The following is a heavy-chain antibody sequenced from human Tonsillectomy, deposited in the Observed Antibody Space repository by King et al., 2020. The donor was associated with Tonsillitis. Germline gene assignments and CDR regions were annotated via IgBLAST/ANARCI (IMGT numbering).Heavy chain of an antibody. Sequence: VQLVESGGGVVQPGRSLRLSCAASGFTFNTFAMHWLRQAPGKGLEWVPLISDDGSNKYYADSVKGRFTVSRDNSKNTLYMRLNSLRPEDTAVYFCAGVREGDYVPDAFDIWGQGTMVSVSS. V-gene: IGHV3-30*04. CDR2: ISDDGSNK. J-gene: IGHJ3*02. D-gene: IGHD4-17*01. CDR3: AGVREGDYVPDAFDI. CDR1: GFTFNTFA.